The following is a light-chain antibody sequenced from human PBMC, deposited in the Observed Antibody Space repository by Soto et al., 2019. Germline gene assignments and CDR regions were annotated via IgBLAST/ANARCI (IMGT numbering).Light chain of an antibody. V-gene: IGKV3-20*01. J-gene: IGKJ1*01. Sequence: ELVLTQSPGTLSLSPGERATLSCRASQSVSRSHSAWFQQQPGQPPSLLIYGASNSATGLPDRVSGSGSGTDFTLTINRLEPEDFAVYYCQQYASSPWTFGQGTKVDIK. CDR1: QSVSRSH. CDR3: QQYASSPWT. CDR2: GAS.